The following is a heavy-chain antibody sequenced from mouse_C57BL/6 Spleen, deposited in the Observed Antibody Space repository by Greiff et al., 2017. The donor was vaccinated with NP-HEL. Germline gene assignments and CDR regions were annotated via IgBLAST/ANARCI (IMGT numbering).Heavy chain of an antibody. V-gene: IGHV5-4*01. CDR1: GFTFSSYA. J-gene: IGHJ3*01. Sequence: DVKLVESGGGLVKPGGSLKLSCAASGFTFSSYAMSWVRQTPEKRLEWVATISDGGSYTYYPDNVKGRFTISRDNAKNNLYLQMSHLKSEDTAMYYCARDNDYYGSSYGFAYWGQGTLVTVSA. D-gene: IGHD1-1*01. CDR3: ARDNDYYGSSYGFAY. CDR2: ISDGGSYT.